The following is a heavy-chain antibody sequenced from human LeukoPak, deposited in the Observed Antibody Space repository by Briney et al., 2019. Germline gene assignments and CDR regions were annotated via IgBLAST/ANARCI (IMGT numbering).Heavy chain of an antibody. CDR2: INSNSGST. J-gene: IGHJ5*02. V-gene: IGHV1-2*02. CDR1: GYTFTGYY. CDR3: ARLYCSGGSCYQTINWFDP. D-gene: IGHD2-15*01. Sequence: ASVKVSCKASGYTFTGYYMHWVRQAPGQGLEWMGWINSNSGSTNYAQKFQGRVTMTGDTSISTAYMELSRLRSDDTAVYYCARLYCSGGSCYQTINWFDPWGQGTLVTVSS.